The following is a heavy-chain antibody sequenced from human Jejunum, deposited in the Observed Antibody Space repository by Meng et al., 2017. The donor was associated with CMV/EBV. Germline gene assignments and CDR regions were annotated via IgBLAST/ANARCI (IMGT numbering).Heavy chain of an antibody. CDR1: GYTFSTYT. J-gene: IGHJ5*02. CDR3: ARGGNFDP. V-gene: IGHV7-4-1*02. CDR2: ISTNTGTP. Sequence: QVQLVHTGSECKKPGASVKVSCKASGYTFSTYTINWVRQAHGRGLEGMGWISTNTGTPTYTQGSTGRFVFSLDTSVSTAYLQISSLKAXDTAVYYCARGGNFDPWGQGTLVTVSS. D-gene: IGHD2/OR15-2a*01.